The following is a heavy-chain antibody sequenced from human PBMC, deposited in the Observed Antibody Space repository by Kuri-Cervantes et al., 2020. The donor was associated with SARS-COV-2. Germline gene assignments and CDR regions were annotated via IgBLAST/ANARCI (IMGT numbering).Heavy chain of an antibody. CDR3: AKSPYNSGFDA. J-gene: IGHJ4*02. D-gene: IGHD6-19*01. CDR1: GYTFTSYG. CDR2: ISAYNGNT. Sequence: ASVKVSCKASGYTFTSYGISWVRQAPGQGLEWMGWISAYNGNTNYAQKLQGRVTMTTDTSASTAYMELTSLRSEGTAVYYCAKSPYNSGFDAWGQGTQVTVSS. V-gene: IGHV1-18*01.